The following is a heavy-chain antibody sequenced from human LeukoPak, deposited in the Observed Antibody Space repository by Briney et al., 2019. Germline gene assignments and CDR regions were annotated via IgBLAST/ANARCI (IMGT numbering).Heavy chain of an antibody. CDR1: GLTFSNYA. J-gene: IGHJ4*02. D-gene: IGHD3-10*01. V-gene: IGHV3-23*01. CDR2: ISGGGGNT. CDR3: AKVRTTSLLLWFGELYDY. Sequence: GGSLRLSCAASGLTFSNYAMTWVRQAPGKGLEWVSTISGGGGNTYSADSVKGRFTISRDNSKNTLYLQMNSLRAEDTAVYYCAKVRTTSLLLWFGELYDYWGQGTLVTVSS.